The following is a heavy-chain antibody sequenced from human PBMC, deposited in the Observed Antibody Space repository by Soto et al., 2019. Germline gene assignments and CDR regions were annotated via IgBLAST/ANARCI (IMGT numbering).Heavy chain of an antibody. D-gene: IGHD2-15*01. J-gene: IGHJ5*02. CDR3: AREYSRWFVH. CDR2: IYHSGTT. Sequence: SETLSLTCTVSGDSFSSYYWSWIRQPPGKGLEWIGYIYHSGTTTYNPSLKSRVTISADTSKNQFSLKLSSVTAADTAVYYCAREYSRWFVHWGQGTLVTVSS. V-gene: IGHV4-59*01. CDR1: GDSFSSYY.